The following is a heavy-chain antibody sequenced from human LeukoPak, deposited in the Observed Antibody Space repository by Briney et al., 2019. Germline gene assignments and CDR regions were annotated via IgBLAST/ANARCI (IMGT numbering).Heavy chain of an antibody. Sequence: GGSLRLSCSASGFTFSSYAMHWVRQAPGKGLEYVSGISSDGGVTYYVDSVKGRFTISRDNSKTTLLLQMSSLRAEDTAVYYCAKAVSSGYSYPINYYYGMDVWGQGTTVTVSS. CDR3: AKAVSSGYSYPINYYYGMDV. D-gene: IGHD3-22*01. J-gene: IGHJ6*02. CDR1: GFTFSSYA. V-gene: IGHV3-64D*09. CDR2: ISSDGGVT.